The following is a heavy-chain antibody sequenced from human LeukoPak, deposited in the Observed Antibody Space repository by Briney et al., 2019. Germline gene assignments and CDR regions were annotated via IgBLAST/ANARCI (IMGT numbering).Heavy chain of an antibody. J-gene: IGHJ4*02. CDR1: GFTFSSYW. CDR3: ARDGGVEMATIDY. V-gene: IGHV3-7*01. CDR2: IKQDGSEK. Sequence: PGGSLRLSCAASGFTFSSYWMSWVRQAPGKGLEWVANIKQDGSEKYYVDSVKGRFTISRDNAKNSLYLQMNSLRAEDTAVYYCARDGGVEMATIDYWGQGTLVTVSS. D-gene: IGHD5-24*01.